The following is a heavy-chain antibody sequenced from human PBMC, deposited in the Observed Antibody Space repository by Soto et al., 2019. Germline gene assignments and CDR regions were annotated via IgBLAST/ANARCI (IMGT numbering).Heavy chain of an antibody. CDR3: AKDSRQAATGAFDF. Sequence: GGSLRLSCAASGFTFSSYAMNWVRQAPGKGLESISAISGSGDSTYYADSVKGRFTISRDNSRNTLYLQMNNLRGEDTAKYYCAKDSRQAATGAFDFWGQGTLVTVSS. CDR2: ISGSGDST. J-gene: IGHJ4*02. D-gene: IGHD2-15*01. V-gene: IGHV3-23*01. CDR1: GFTFSSYA.